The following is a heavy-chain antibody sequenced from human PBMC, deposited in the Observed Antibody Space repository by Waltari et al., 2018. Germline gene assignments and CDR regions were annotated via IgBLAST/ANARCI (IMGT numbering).Heavy chain of an antibody. CDR1: GSTFTGYS. J-gene: IGHJ4*02. V-gene: IGHV1-2*06. D-gene: IGHD7-27*01. Sequence: QVQLVQSGAEVKKPGASVKVSCKASGSTFTGYSLPLVRQAPGQGLEWMGRINPNSGGTNYAQKFQGRVTMTRDTSISTAYMELNRLRSDDTAVYYCARAVSNWQLFDYWGQGTLVTVSS. CDR3: ARAVSNWQLFDY. CDR2: INPNSGGT.